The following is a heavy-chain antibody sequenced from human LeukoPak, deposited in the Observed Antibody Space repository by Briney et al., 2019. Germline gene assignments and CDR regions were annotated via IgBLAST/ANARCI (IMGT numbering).Heavy chain of an antibody. J-gene: IGHJ4*02. CDR2: ITSNGGST. V-gene: IGHV3-64D*06. D-gene: IGHD6-19*01. CDR3: VKGPSSGWYGDY. Sequence: GGSLRLSWSASGFTFSNYAMHWVRQAPGKGLEYVSAITSNGGSTYHADSVRGRFTISRDNSKNTLYLQMSSLRAEDTAVYYCVKGPSSGWYGDYWGQGTLVTVSS. CDR1: GFTFSNYA.